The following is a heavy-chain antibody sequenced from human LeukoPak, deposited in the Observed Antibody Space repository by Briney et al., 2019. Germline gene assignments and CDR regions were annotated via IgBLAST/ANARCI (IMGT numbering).Heavy chain of an antibody. CDR3: TSSGYVWDYFDY. V-gene: IGHV3-73*01. CDR1: GFTFSGSA. CDR2: IRSKANTYAT. D-gene: IGHD3-10*02. J-gene: IGHJ4*02. Sequence: GGSLRLSCATSGFTFSGSAMHWVRQASGKGLEWVGRIRSKANTYATAYAASVRGRFTISRDDSKNMAYLQMKSLKTEDTAVYYCTSSGYVWDYFDYWGQGTLVTVSS.